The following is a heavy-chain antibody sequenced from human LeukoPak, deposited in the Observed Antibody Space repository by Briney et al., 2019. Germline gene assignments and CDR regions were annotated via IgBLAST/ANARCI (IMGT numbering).Heavy chain of an antibody. CDR1: GYTFTSYD. CDR3: ARKYSSGWKLSVFQH. D-gene: IGHD6-19*01. CDR2: MNPNSGNT. V-gene: IGHV1-8*01. J-gene: IGHJ1*01. Sequence: ASVKVSCKASGYTFTSYDINWVPQATGQGLEWMGWMNPNSGNTGYAQKFQGRVTMTRNTSISTAYMELSSLRSEDTAVYYCARKYSSGWKLSVFQHWGQGTLVTVSS.